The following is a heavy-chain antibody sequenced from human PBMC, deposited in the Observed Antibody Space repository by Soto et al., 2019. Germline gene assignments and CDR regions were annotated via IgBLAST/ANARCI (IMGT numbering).Heavy chain of an antibody. J-gene: IGHJ3*02. CDR2: ISGSGGST. V-gene: IGHV3-23*01. Sequence: EVQLLESGGVLVQPGGSLILSCAASGFTFSSYAMNWVRQAPGKGLEWVSAISGSGGSTYYADSVKGLFTISRDRSKNTLDRQMNSLRAEDTAVYYCAKGNSWYPALFLDIWGQGTMVTVSS. CDR1: GFTFSSYA. CDR3: AKGNSWYPALFLDI. D-gene: IGHD2-21*01.